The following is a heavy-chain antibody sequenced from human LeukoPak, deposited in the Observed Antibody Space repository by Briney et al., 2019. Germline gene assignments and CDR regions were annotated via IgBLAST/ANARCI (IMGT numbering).Heavy chain of an antibody. CDR2: IYHSGST. Sequence: PSETLSLTCAISGGSISSSNWWSWVRQPPGQGLEWIGEIYHSGSTNYNPSLKSRVTISVDKSRNQFSLKLSSVTAADTAVYYCASSWAGYFDYWGQGTLVTVSS. V-gene: IGHV4-4*02. J-gene: IGHJ4*02. CDR1: GGSISSSNW. D-gene: IGHD6-13*01. CDR3: ASSWAGYFDY.